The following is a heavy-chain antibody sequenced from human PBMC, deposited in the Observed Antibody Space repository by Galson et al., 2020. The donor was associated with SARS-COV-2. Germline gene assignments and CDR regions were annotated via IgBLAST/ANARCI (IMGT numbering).Heavy chain of an antibody. CDR2: IYYSGST. CDR1: GGSISSGGYY. Sequence: SETLSLTCTVSGGSISSGGYYWSWIRQLPGKGLEWIGYIYYSGSTYYNPSLKSRVTISVDTSKNQFYLKLSSVTAADTAVYYCARAGGYCSGGSCDSLLFDYWGQGTLVTVSS. CDR3: ARAGGYCSGGSCDSLLFDY. V-gene: IGHV4-31*03. J-gene: IGHJ4*02. D-gene: IGHD2-15*01.